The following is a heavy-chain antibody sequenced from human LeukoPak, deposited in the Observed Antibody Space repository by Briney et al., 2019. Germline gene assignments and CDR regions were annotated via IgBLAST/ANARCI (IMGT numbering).Heavy chain of an antibody. CDR3: ARDGYSDSSGYDYPPSV. J-gene: IGHJ4*02. CDR1: GFTFSSYN. V-gene: IGHV4-59*01. CDR2: MSYSGSS. D-gene: IGHD3-22*01. Sequence: PGGSLRLSCAASGFTFSSYNMNWVRQAPGKGLEWIGYMSYSGSSNYNPSLRSRVTISVDASKKQFSLKLSSVTAADTAVYYCARDGYSDSSGYDYPPSVWGQGTLVTVSS.